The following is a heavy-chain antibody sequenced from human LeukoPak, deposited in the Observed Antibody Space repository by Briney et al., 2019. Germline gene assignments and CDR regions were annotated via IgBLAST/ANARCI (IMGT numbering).Heavy chain of an antibody. J-gene: IGHJ4*02. Sequence: AASVEVSCKASGYTFTGYYMHWVRQAPGQGLEWMGWINPNSGGTNYAQKFQGRVTMTRDTSISTAYMELSRLRSDDTAVYYCARDLLRIAAAGNKVVEYWGQGTLVTVSS. CDR2: INPNSGGT. CDR3: ARDLLRIAAAGNKVVEY. D-gene: IGHD6-13*01. CDR1: GYTFTGYY. V-gene: IGHV1-2*02.